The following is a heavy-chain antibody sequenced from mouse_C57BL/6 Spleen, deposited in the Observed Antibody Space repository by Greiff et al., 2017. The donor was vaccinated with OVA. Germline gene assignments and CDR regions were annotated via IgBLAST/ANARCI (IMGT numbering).Heavy chain of an antibody. CDR1: GFNIKDDY. CDR2: IDPENGDT. V-gene: IGHV14-4*01. Sequence: EVKVEESGAELVRPGASVKLSCTASGFNIKDDYMHWVKQRPEQGLEWIGWIDPENGDTEYASKFQGKATITADTSSNTAYLQLSSLTSEDTAVYYCTTPYSKGGYFDYWGQGTTPTVSS. J-gene: IGHJ2*01. CDR3: TTPYSKGGYFDY. D-gene: IGHD2-5*01.